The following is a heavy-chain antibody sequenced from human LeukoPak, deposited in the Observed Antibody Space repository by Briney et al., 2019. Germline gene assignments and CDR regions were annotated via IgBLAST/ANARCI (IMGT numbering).Heavy chain of an antibody. Sequence: KPSETLSLTCTVSGGSISSSSYYWNWIRQPPGKGLEWIGEINHSGSTNYNPSLKSRVTISVDTSKNQFSLKLSSVTAADTAVYYCARGRRFWSGYHYHYGMDVWGQGTTVTVSS. J-gene: IGHJ6*02. CDR1: GGSISSSSYY. CDR3: ARGRRFWSGYHYHYGMDV. V-gene: IGHV4-39*07. D-gene: IGHD3-3*01. CDR2: INHSGST.